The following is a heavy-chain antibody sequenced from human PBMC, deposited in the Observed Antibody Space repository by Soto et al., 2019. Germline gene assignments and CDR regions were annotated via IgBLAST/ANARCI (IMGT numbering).Heavy chain of an antibody. D-gene: IGHD3-9*01. CDR2: ISYDGSNK. J-gene: IGHJ4*02. CDR3: ARDRRYFDWSGSFDY. Sequence: SLRLSCAASGFTFSSYAMHWVRQAPGKGLEWVAVISYDGSNKYYADSVKGRFTISRDNSKNTLYLQMNSLRAEDTAVYYCARDRRYFDWSGSFDYWGQGTLVTVSS. V-gene: IGHV3-30-3*01. CDR1: GFTFSSYA.